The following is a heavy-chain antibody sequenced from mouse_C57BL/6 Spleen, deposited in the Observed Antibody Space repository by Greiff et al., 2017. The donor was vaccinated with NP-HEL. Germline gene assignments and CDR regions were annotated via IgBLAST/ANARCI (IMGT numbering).Heavy chain of an antibody. V-gene: IGHV5-17*01. D-gene: IGHD2-3*01. CDR2: ISSGSSTI. CDR3: ARRMVTAPFAY. Sequence: EVMLVESGGGLVKPGGSLKLSCAASGFTFSDYGMHWVRQAPEKGLEWVAYISSGSSTIYYADTVKGRFTISRDNAKNTLFLQMTSLRSEDTAMYYCARRMVTAPFAYWGQGTLVTVSA. CDR1: GFTFSDYG. J-gene: IGHJ3*01.